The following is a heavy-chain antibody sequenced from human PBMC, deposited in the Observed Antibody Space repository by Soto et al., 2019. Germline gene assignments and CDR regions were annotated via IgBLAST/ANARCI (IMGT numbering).Heavy chain of an antibody. J-gene: IGHJ2*01. CDR1: GGSFSGYY. D-gene: IGHD3-9*01. Sequence: QVQLQQWGAGPLRPLETLSLTCGVSGGSFSGYYLAWIRQSPGKGLEWIGEINDRGSINYNPSLKMPVSISVDTSKNHYSLNLRSVTAADTAVYYCARESHDILTGPPWVWYFDLWGRGTLVTVSS. V-gene: IGHV4-34*01. CDR3: ARESHDILTGPPWVWYFDL. CDR2: INDRGSI.